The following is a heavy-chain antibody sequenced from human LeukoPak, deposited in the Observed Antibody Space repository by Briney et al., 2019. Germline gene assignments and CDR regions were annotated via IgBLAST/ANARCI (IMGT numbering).Heavy chain of an antibody. CDR3: ASHTSSILYSWVGFDI. J-gene: IGHJ3*02. CDR2: INHSGST. D-gene: IGHD2-15*01. Sequence: PSETLSLTCAVYGGSFSGFYWSWIRQPPGKGLEWIGEINHSGSTNYNPSLKSRVTISVDTSKNQFSLKLSSVTAADTAVYYCASHTSSILYSWVGFDIWGQGTMVTVSS. CDR1: GGSFSGFY. V-gene: IGHV4-34*01.